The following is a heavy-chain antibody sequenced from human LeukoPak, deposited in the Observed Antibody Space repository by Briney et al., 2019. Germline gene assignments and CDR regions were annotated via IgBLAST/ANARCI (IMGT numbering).Heavy chain of an antibody. J-gene: IGHJ4*02. V-gene: IGHV3-73*01. CDR3: TRAKFGFGETLDY. CDR1: GFSFGGSA. D-gene: IGHD3-10*01. Sequence: PGGSLRLSCAASGFSFGGSAMHWVRQASGKGLEWLGRIKTKANSYATEYAASVKGRFTISRDDSKNTADLYMNSLKIEDTAVYYCTRAKFGFGETLDYWGPGTLVTVSS. CDR2: IKTKANSYAT.